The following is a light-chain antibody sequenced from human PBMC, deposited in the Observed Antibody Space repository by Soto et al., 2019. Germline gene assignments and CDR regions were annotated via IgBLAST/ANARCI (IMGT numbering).Light chain of an antibody. V-gene: IGKV3-15*01. Sequence: ELVMTQSPATLSVSPGERVTLSCRARQSVGSNLAWYQQKPGQAPRLLIYGASTRATGIPARFSGSGSETEFTLTISSQQAEDSAVYFGQKYNNWPPWTVGQGTKGDNK. J-gene: IGKJ1*01. CDR3: QKYNNWPPWT. CDR2: GAS. CDR1: QSVGSN.